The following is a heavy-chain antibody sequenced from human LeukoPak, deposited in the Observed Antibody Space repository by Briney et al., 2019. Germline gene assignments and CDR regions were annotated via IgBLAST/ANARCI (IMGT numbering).Heavy chain of an antibody. J-gene: IGHJ4*02. D-gene: IGHD5-18*01. CDR3: AKDAWIQLWLRPYYFDY. CDR1: GFTLSSYA. V-gene: IGHV3-23*01. CDR2: ITGSGCST. Sequence: GGSLRLSCAASGFTLSSYAMSGVRHAPGKGLEWVSAITGSGCSTYYADSVKGRFTISRDNSKNTLYLQMNSLRAEDTAVYYCAKDAWIQLWLRPYYFDYWGQGTLVTVSS.